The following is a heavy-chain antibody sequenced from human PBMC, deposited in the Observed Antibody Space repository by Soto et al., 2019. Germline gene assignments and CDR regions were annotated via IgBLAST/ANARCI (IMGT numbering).Heavy chain of an antibody. D-gene: IGHD3-22*01. V-gene: IGHV3-23*01. J-gene: IGHJ4*02. CDR1: GFTFSSYA. CDR2: ISGGGGST. Sequence: GGSLRLSCAASGFTFSSYAMSWVRQAPGKGLEWVSAISGGGGSTYYADSVKGRFTISRDNSNNTLYLQMNSLRAEDTAVYYCAKDGEEYYYDSSGYSPYFDYWGQGTLVTVSS. CDR3: AKDGEEYYYDSSGYSPYFDY.